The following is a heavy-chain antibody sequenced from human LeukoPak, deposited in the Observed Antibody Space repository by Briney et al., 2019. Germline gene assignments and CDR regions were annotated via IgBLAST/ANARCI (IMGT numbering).Heavy chain of an antibody. V-gene: IGHV3-30*02. CDR1: GFTFSSYG. Sequence: GGSLRLSCAASGFTFSSYGVHWVRQVPGKGLEWVAFIRYDGSNKYYADSVKGRFTISRDNSKNTLYLQMNSLRGEDTAVYYCANTELRFLEAWGQGTLVTVSS. D-gene: IGHD3-3*01. J-gene: IGHJ5*02. CDR2: IRYDGSNK. CDR3: ANTELRFLEA.